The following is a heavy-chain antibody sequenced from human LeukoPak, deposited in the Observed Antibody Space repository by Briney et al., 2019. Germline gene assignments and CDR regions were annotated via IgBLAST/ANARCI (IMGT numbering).Heavy chain of an antibody. J-gene: IGHJ4*02. CDR3: ARGRFSYGYPYYFDY. D-gene: IGHD5-18*01. Sequence: SETLSLTCTVSGGSVSSGSYYWSWIRQPPGKGLEWIGYIYYSGSTNYNPSLKSRVTISVDTSRNQFSLKLSSVTAADTAVYYCARGRFSYGYPYYFDYWGQGTLVTVSS. CDR1: GGSVSSGSYY. CDR2: IYYSGST. V-gene: IGHV4-61*01.